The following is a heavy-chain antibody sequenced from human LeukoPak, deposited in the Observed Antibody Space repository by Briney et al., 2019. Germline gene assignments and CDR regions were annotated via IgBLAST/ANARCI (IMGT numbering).Heavy chain of an antibody. J-gene: IGHJ4*02. D-gene: IGHD3-16*01. V-gene: IGHV1-24*01. CDR2: FDPEDGET. CDR1: GYTLTELS. Sequence: GASVKVSCKVSGYTLTELSMHWVRQAPGKGLEWMGGFDPEDGETIYAQRFQGRVTMTEDTSTDTAYMELSSLRSEVTAVYYCATDMITFGGVNDYWGQGTLVTVSS. CDR3: ATDMITFGGVNDY.